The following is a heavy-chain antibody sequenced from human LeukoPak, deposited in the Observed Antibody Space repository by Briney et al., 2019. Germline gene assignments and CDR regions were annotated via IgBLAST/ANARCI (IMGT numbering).Heavy chain of an antibody. J-gene: IGHJ4*02. Sequence: PGGSLRLSCAASGFTFSDYYMSWIRQAPGKGLEWVSYISSGGSTIKYADSVKGRFTVSRDNAKKSLYLQMNSLRAEDTAVYYCGRSQNYNDSSGYSYWGQGTLVTVSS. V-gene: IGHV3-11*04. CDR3: GRSQNYNDSSGYSY. D-gene: IGHD3-22*01. CDR2: ISSGGSTI. CDR1: GFTFSDYY.